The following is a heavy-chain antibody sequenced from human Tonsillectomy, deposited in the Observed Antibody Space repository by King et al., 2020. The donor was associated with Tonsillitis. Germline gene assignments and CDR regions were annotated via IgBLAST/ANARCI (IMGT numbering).Heavy chain of an antibody. J-gene: IGHJ4*02. CDR1: GGSVISSSHY. CDR3: VRQTGTTGWFDY. D-gene: IGHD1-1*01. Sequence: LQLQESGPGLVKPSETLSLTCTVSGGSVISSSHYWGWIRQPPGKGLEWNGNMYYSGNTYYNPSLNSRVTISVDTSKNQFSLKLSSVTAADTAVYYCVRQTGTTGWFDYWGQGTLVTVSS. V-gene: IGHV4-39*01. CDR2: MYYSGNT.